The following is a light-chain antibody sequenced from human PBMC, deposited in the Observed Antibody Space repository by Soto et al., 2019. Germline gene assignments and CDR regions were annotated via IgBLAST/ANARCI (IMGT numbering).Light chain of an antibody. CDR3: ISYTLRRIYV. J-gene: IGLJ1*01. CDR1: SSDVGAYNY. Sequence: QSVLTQPASVSGSPGQSITISCTGTSSDVGAYNYVSWYQQHPGRAPKLMIYEVSSRPSGVSNRFSGSKSDNTASLTISGLQAEDDADYYCISYTLRRIYVFGTGTKVTVL. V-gene: IGLV2-14*01. CDR2: EVS.